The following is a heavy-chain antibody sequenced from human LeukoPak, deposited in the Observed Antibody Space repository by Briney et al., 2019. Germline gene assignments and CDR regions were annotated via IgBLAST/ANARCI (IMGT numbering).Heavy chain of an antibody. V-gene: IGHV4-38-2*02. D-gene: IGHD4-23*01. J-gene: IGHJ4*02. CDR2: IFHSGST. CDR1: GYSISSGHY. Sequence: TPSETLSLTCTVSGYSISSGHYWGWIRQPPGKGLEWIGSIFHSGSTYYNPSLKSRVTISVDTSKNQFSLKLSSVTAADTAAYYCARAPFIQSDYGGSFDYWGQGTLVTVSS. CDR3: ARAPFIQSDYGGSFDY.